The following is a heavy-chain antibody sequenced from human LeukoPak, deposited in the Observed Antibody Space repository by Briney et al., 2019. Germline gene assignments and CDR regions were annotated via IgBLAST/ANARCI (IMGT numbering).Heavy chain of an antibody. Sequence: ASVKVSCKASGYTFTSYGISWVRQAPGQGLEWMGWISAYNGNTNYAQKLQGRVTMTTDTSTSTVYMELRSLRSDDTAVYYCARDPYGGSPFDYWGQGTLVTVSS. D-gene: IGHD4-23*01. CDR1: GYTFTSYG. J-gene: IGHJ4*02. CDR3: ARDPYGGSPFDY. V-gene: IGHV1-18*01. CDR2: ISAYNGNT.